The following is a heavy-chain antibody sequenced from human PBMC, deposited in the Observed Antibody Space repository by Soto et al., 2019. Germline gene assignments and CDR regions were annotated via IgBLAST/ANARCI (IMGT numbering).Heavy chain of an antibody. J-gene: IGHJ6*02. CDR3: ARDRGVPAAIDYYGMDV. D-gene: IGHD2-2*02. CDR2: IIPIFGTV. CDR1: GGTFSSYA. V-gene: IGHV1-69*01. Sequence: QVQLVQSGAEVKKPGSSVKVSCKASGGTFSSYAISWVRQAPGQGLEWMGGIIPIFGTVNYAQKFQGRVTITADESTSTAYMELSSLRSEDTAVYYCARDRGVPAAIDYYGMDVWGQGTTVTVSS.